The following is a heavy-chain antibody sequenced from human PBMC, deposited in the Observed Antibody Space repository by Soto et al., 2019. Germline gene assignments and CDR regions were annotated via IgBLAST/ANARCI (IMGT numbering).Heavy chain of an antibody. CDR2: LDSEGGST. Sequence: EVQLVESGGALVQPAGSLRLSCAASGFTFSSYWMYWVRQAPGKGLVWVSRLDSEGGSTIYADSVKGRFTISRDNARNTLYLQMESLRGEDTTVYYCATDRGRVTNAGVVINANHVGVWGKGPTVTVSS. CDR3: ATDRGRVTNAGVVINANHVGV. J-gene: IGHJ6*04. D-gene: IGHD3-3*01. V-gene: IGHV3-74*01. CDR1: GFTFSSYW.